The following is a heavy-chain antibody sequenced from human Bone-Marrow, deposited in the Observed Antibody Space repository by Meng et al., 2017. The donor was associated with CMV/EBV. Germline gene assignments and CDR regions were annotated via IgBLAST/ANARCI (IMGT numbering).Heavy chain of an antibody. CDR3: AKSSWIQLWSDFDY. D-gene: IGHD5-18*01. CDR2: ISGSGGST. J-gene: IGHJ4*02. V-gene: IGHV3-23*01. Sequence: SGFTFSSYAMSWVSQAPGKGLEWVSAISGSGGSTYYADSVKGRFTISRDNSKNTLYLQMNSLRAEDTAVYYCAKSSWIQLWSDFDYWGQGTLVTVSS. CDR1: GFTFSSYA.